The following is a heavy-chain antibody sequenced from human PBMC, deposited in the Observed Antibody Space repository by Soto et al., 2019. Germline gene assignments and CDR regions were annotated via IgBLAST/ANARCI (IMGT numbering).Heavy chain of an antibody. Sequence: PSETPALTCAVYGGSFSGYYWSWMRQPPGKGLEWIGEINHSGSTNYNPSLKSRVTISVDTSKNQFSLKLSSVTAADTAVYYCARGALAIQLWSGRYYFDYWGQGTLVTVYS. CDR2: INHSGST. D-gene: IGHD5-18*01. J-gene: IGHJ4*02. V-gene: IGHV4-34*01. CDR1: GGSFSGYY. CDR3: ARGALAIQLWSGRYYFDY.